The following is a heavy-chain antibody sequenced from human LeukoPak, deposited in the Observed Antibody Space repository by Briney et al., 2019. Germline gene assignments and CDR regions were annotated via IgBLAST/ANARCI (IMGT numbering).Heavy chain of an antibody. CDR2: ISDSGGRT. Sequence: GGSLRLSCAVSGITLSNYGMSWVRQAPGKGLEWVAGISDSGGRTNDADSVKGRFAISRDNPKNTLYLQMNSLRAEDTAVYFCAKRGVVIRVILVGFHKEAYYFDSWGQGALVTVSS. D-gene: IGHD3-22*01. J-gene: IGHJ4*02. V-gene: IGHV3-23*01. CDR1: GITLSNYG. CDR3: AKRGVVIRVILVGFHKEAYYFDS.